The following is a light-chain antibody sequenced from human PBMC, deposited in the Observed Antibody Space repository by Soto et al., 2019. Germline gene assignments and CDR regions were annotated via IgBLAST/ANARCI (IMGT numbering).Light chain of an antibody. CDR3: QQYGSSPLIS. V-gene: IGKV3-20*01. CDR1: QTISSGF. J-gene: IGKJ5*01. Sequence: EIVLTQSPGILYLSPGDRATLSCRASQTISSGFLAWYQQKVGQAPRLLIYGASKRATGIPDRFSGSGSGRDFTLTISGLEPEDFAVYYCQQYGSSPLISFGQGTRLENK. CDR2: GAS.